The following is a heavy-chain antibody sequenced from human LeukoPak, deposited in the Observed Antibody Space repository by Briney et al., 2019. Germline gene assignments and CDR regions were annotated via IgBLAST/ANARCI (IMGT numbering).Heavy chain of an antibody. J-gene: IGHJ4*02. CDR2: IYYSGST. V-gene: IGHV4-30-4*08. D-gene: IGHD4-17*01. CDR3: ARDSGYGDSYYFDY. Sequence: SQTLSLTCTVSGGSISSGDYYWSWIRQPPGKGLEWIGYIYYSGSTYYNPSLKSRVTISVDTSKNQFSLKLSSVTAADTAVYFCARDSGYGDSYYFDYWGQGTLVTVSS. CDR1: GGSISSGDYY.